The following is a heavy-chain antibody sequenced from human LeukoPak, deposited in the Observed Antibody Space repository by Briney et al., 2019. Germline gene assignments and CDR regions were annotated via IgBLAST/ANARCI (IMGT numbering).Heavy chain of an antibody. D-gene: IGHD5-24*01. CDR2: ISSNGGST. J-gene: IGHJ4*02. Sequence: GGSLRVSCSASGFTFTNYAMHWVRQAPGKRLEYVSSISSNGGSTYYADSVKGRFTISRDNSKNTLYLQMSSLRPEDTAVYYCVKDRWQRATILGYWGQGTLVTVSS. V-gene: IGHV3-64D*09. CDR3: VKDRWQRATILGY. CDR1: GFTFTNYA.